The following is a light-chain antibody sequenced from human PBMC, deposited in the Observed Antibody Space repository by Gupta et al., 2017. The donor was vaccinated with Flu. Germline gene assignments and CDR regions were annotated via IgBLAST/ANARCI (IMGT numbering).Light chain of an antibody. CDR1: QRVTSTY. J-gene: IGKJ1*01. CDR2: GAS. Sequence: EIVLTQSPATLSLSPGERATVSCRASQRVTSTYLAWYQQKPGQAPRLLISGASSRATGIPDRFSGSGSGTDFTLTISRLEPEDFAVYYCQQDGSSPLTFGQGTKVEIK. CDR3: QQDGSSPLT. V-gene: IGKV3-20*01.